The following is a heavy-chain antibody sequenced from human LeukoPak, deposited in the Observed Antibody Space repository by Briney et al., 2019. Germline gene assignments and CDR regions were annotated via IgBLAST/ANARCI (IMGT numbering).Heavy chain of an antibody. V-gene: IGHV3-49*03. CDR1: GFTFGDYA. CDR3: TRVFCSGGSCYLDY. CDR2: IRSKAYGGTT. Sequence: PGGSLRLSCTASGFTFGDYAMSWFRQAPGKGLEWVGFIRSKAYGGTTEYAASVKGRFTISRDDSKSIAYLQMNSLKTEDTAVYYCTRVFCSGGSCYLDYWGQGTLVTVSS. J-gene: IGHJ4*02. D-gene: IGHD2-15*01.